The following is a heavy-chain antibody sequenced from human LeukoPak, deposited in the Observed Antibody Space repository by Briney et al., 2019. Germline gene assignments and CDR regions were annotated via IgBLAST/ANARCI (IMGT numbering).Heavy chain of an antibody. CDR3: ARDVASSRIAVAGTFVY. J-gene: IGHJ4*02. CDR1: GFTFSSYS. Sequence: PGGSLRLSCAASGFTFSSYSMNWVRQAPGKGLEWVSSISSSSSYIYYADSVKGRFTISRDNAKNSLYLQMNSLRAEDTAVYYCARDVASSRIAVAGTFVYWGQGTLVTVSS. V-gene: IGHV3-21*01. CDR2: ISSSSSYI. D-gene: IGHD6-19*01.